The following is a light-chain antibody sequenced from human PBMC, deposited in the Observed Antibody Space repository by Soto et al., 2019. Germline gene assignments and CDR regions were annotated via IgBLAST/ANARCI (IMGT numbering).Light chain of an antibody. CDR1: SSDVGGCDY. CDR2: DVT. V-gene: IGLV2-14*01. CDR3: SSCTTSTTRV. J-gene: IGLJ2*01. Sequence: QSVLTQPASVSGSPGQSITISCTGTSSDVGGCDYVSWYQQHPGKAPKLMIYDVTNRPSGVSNRFSGSKSGNTASLTISGLQAEDEADYYCSSCTTSTTRVFGGGTQLTVL.